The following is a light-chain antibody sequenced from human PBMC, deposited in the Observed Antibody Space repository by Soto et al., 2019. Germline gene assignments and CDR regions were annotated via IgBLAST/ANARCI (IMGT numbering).Light chain of an antibody. CDR3: QHSGDFRWT. Sequence: DIVMTQTPLSLPVTPGEPASISCGSSQSLFNSDDGNTYLDWYLQKPGQSPQLLIYTLSYRASGVPDRFSGRGFGTDFTLTISRLEPEDFAVYYCQHSGDFRWTFGQGTKVDIK. CDR1: QSLFNSDDGNTY. V-gene: IGKV2-40*01. CDR2: TLS. J-gene: IGKJ1*01.